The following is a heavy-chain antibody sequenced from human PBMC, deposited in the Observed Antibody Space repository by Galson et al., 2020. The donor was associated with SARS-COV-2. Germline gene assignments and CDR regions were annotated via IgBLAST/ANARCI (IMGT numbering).Heavy chain of an antibody. J-gene: IGHJ6*02. V-gene: IGHV4-59*08. CDR3: ARNSQDHYYCMDV. D-gene: IGHD4-4*01. CDR1: GGSIRSNF. CDR2: VYNSGTT. Sequence: ETSETLSLTCSVSGGSIRSNFWSWIRQPPGKGLEWIGYVYNSGTTNYNPSLKSRVIMSVDRSKNQFSLKLNSVTAADTAVYYCARNSQDHYYCMDVWGQGTTVTVSS.